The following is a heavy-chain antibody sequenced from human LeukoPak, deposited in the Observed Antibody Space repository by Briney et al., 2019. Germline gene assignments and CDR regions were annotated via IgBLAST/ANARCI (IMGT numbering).Heavy chain of an antibody. V-gene: IGHV3-21*01. J-gene: IGHJ4*02. Sequence: TGGSLRLSCAASGFTFSSYNMNWVRQAPGKGLEWVSSISSSSSYIYYTDSVKGRFTISRDNAKNSLYLQMNSLRAEDTAVYYCARVTLTGYYAFDYWGQGTLVTVSS. CDR3: ARVTLTGYYAFDY. CDR1: GFTFSSYN. CDR2: ISSSSSYI. D-gene: IGHD3-9*01.